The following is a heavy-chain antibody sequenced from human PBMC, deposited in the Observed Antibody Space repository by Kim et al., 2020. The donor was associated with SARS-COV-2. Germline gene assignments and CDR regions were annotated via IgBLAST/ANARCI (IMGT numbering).Heavy chain of an antibody. V-gene: IGHV1-69*04. D-gene: IGHD3-22*01. CDR3: ARLGYYYDSSGLD. CDR2: IIPILGIA. J-gene: IGHJ4*02. CDR1: GGTFSSYA. Sequence: SVKVSCKASGGTFSSYAISWVRQAPGQGLEWMGRIIPILGIANYAQKFQGRVTITADKSTSTAYMELSSLRSEDTAVYYCARLGYYYDSSGLDWGQGTLVTVSS.